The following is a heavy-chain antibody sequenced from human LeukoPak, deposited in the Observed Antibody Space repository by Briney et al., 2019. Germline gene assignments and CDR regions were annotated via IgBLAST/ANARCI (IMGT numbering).Heavy chain of an antibody. CDR1: GGSISSSSYY. CDR3: ANPGIGMVY. Sequence: PSETLSLTCTVSGGSISSSSYYWGWIRQPPGKGLEWIGSIYYSGSTYYNPSLKSRVTISVDTSKNQFSLKLSSVTAADTAVYYCANPGIGMVYWGQGTLVTVSS. D-gene: IGHD2-21*01. J-gene: IGHJ4*02. CDR2: IYYSGST. V-gene: IGHV4-39*01.